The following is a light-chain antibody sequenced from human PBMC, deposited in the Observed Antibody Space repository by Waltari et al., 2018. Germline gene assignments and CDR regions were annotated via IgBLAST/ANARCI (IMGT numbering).Light chain of an antibody. J-gene: IGKJ1*01. Sequence: EIVLTQSPGTLSLSPGERATLSCRASQSVRGSLAWYQQKAGQAPRLLIYGASSRATGIPDRFSGSGSGTDFSLTISRLEHEDFAVYYCQHYVRLPATFGQGTKVEIK. CDR2: GAS. V-gene: IGKV3-20*01. CDR3: QHYVRLPAT. CDR1: QSVRGS.